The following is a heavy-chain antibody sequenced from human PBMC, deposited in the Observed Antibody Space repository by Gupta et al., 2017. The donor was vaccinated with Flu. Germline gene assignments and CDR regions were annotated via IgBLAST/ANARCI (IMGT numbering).Heavy chain of an antibody. J-gene: IGHJ5*01. D-gene: IGHD2-15*01. CDR3: ARSRSGGNCFDS. CDR2: IYASGAT. CDR1: GHSITSGDYY. Sequence: VRLQEPGPGLVKLLQTLSLTCPVYGHSITSGDYYWNWVRQPAGKGLEWIGRIYASGATYYTAALNGRVTMSIQTSKNQLSLKLISMTAADTAVYYCARSRSGGNCFDSWGQGTLVTVSS. V-gene: IGHV4-61*02.